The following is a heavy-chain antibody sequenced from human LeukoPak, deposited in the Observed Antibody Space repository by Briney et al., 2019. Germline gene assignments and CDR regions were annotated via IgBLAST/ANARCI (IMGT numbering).Heavy chain of an antibody. D-gene: IGHD5-12*01. CDR1: GFTFSSYA. J-gene: IGHJ3*02. Sequence: PGGSLRLSCAACGFTFSSYAMSWVRQAPGKGLEWVSAISGSGGSTYYADSVKGRFTISRDNSKNTLYLQMNSLRAEDTAVYYSAKGKANSGYLDAFDIWGQGTMVTVSS. CDR2: ISGSGGST. CDR3: AKGKANSGYLDAFDI. V-gene: IGHV3-23*01.